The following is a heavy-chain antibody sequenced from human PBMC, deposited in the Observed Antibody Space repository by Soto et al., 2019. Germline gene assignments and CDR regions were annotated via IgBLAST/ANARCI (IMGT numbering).Heavy chain of an antibody. CDR2: INHSGST. Sequence: QVQLQQWGAGLLKPSVTVSLTCAVYGGSFSGYYWSWIGQPPGKGLEWIGEINHSGSTNYNPSLKSRVTISVDTSKNQFSLKLSSVTAADTAVYYCARCIAAAGLPSYYFDYWGQGTLVTVSS. J-gene: IGHJ4*02. V-gene: IGHV4-34*01. D-gene: IGHD6-13*01. CDR3: ARCIAAAGLPSYYFDY. CDR1: GGSFSGYY.